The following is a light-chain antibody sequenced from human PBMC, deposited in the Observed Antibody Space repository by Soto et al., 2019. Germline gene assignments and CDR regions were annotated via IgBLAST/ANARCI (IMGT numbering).Light chain of an antibody. J-gene: IGLJ2*01. Sequence: QSVLTQPPSVSGAPGQRVTISCTGSSSNIGAGYDVHWYQLLPGTAPKLLIYANNNRPSGVPDRFSGSRSGTSASLAITGLQAEDEADYYCAAWDDSLSGVVFGGGTKVTVL. CDR1: SSNIGAGYD. V-gene: IGLV1-40*01. CDR3: AAWDDSLSGVV. CDR2: ANN.